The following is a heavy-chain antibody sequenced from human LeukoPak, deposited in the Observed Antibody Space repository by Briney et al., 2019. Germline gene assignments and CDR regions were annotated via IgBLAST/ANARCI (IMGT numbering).Heavy chain of an antibody. D-gene: IGHD5-18*01. CDR3: ARAPERGYSYGALEY. CDR1: GFTFSSYS. Sequence: GGSLRLSCAASGFTFSSYSMNWVRQAPGKGLEWVSSISSSSSYIYYADSVKGRFTISRDNAKNSLYLQMNSLRAEDTAVYYCARAPERGYSYGALEYWGQGTLVTVSS. J-gene: IGHJ4*02. CDR2: ISSSSSYI. V-gene: IGHV3-21*01.